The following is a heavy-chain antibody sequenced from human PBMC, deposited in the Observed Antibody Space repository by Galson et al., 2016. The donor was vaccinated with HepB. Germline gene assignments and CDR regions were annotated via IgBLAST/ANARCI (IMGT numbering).Heavy chain of an antibody. CDR2: IRNKANSYTT. CDR1: GFTFSDYY. V-gene: IGHV3-72*01. D-gene: IGHD3-22*01. Sequence: SLRLSCAASGFTFSDYYMNWVRQAPGKGLEWVGLIRNKANSYTTEYAASVTGRFTISRDDPENSLYLQMTSLRAEDTAVYYCARSESYYYDSSGYQIDYWGQGTLVTVSS. CDR3: ARSESYYYDSSGYQIDY. J-gene: IGHJ4*02.